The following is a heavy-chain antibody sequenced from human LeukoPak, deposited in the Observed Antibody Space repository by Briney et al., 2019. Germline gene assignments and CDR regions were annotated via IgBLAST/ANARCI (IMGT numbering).Heavy chain of an antibody. CDR1: GFTVSTYA. CDR2: ISSSSSYI. CDR3: ARDARYCSSTSCPFDY. D-gene: IGHD2-2*01. J-gene: IGHJ4*02. V-gene: IGHV3-21*01. Sequence: GGSLRLSCAASGFTVSTYAMNWIRQAPGKGLEWVSSISSSSSYIYYADSVKGRFTISRDNAKNSLYLQMNSLRAEDTAVYYCARDARYCSSTSCPFDYWGQGTLVTVSS.